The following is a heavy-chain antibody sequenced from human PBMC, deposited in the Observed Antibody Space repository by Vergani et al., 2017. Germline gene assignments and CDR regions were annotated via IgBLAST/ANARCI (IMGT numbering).Heavy chain of an antibody. J-gene: IGHJ2*01. CDR1: GDSIISRSYY. CDR2: IYNSGNG. V-gene: IGHV4-39*01. CDR3: ASGKYYSDSTSHFRGRYFDV. D-gene: IGHD3-16*01. Sequence: QMQLQESGPGLVKASETLSLTCTVSGDSIISRSYYWGWIRQPPGKGLEWIGSIYNSGNGDSSSSLKCRVTISADTSKNQFSLRLTPVTAADTAVYYCASGKYYSDSTSHFRGRYFDVWGRGTLVTVPS.